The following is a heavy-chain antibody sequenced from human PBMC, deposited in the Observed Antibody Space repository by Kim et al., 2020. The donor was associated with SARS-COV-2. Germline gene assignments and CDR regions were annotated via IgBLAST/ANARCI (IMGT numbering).Heavy chain of an antibody. CDR3: ARDQKGMDV. CDR1: GFSFSTYS. J-gene: IGHJ6*02. CDR2: ISTSSSTI. V-gene: IGHV3-48*04. Sequence: GGSLRLSCAASGFSFSTYSMNWVRQAPGEGLEWVSYISTSSSTIFYADSVKGRFTISRDNAKNSLYLQMNSLRAEDTAVYYCARDQKGMDVWGQGTTVTVSS.